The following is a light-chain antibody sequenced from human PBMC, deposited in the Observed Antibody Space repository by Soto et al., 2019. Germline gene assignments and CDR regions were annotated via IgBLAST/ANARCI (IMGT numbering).Light chain of an antibody. CDR2: GAS. CDR3: QQYGSSPRT. CDR1: QSVSSSF. Sequence: EIVLTQSPGTLSLSPGERATLSCRASQSVSSSFLAWYRQKPGQPPRLLIYGASTRATGIPDRFSGSGSGTDFTLTISRLEPEDFAVYYCQQYGSSPRTFGQGTKVEI. V-gene: IGKV3-20*01. J-gene: IGKJ1*01.